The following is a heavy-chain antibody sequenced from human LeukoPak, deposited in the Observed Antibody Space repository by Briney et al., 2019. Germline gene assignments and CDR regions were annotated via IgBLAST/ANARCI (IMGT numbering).Heavy chain of an antibody. Sequence: GSLRLSCAASGFTFNNYWMHWVRQAPGKGLVWVSRINSDGSSTTYADSVKGRFTISRDNAKNTLYLQMNSLRADDTAVYYCARVYGDFDYWGQGTLVTVSS. J-gene: IGHJ4*02. CDR1: GFTFNNYW. CDR3: ARVYGDFDY. CDR2: INSDGSST. D-gene: IGHD4-17*01. V-gene: IGHV3-74*01.